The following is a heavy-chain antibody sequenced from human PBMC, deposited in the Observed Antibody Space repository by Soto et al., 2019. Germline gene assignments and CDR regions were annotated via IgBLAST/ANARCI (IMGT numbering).Heavy chain of an antibody. J-gene: IGHJ4*02. D-gene: IGHD3-3*01. CDR3: AGYDFWSGYFVY. Sequence: SETLSLTCTVSGDSISSYYWSWIRQPPGKGLEWIGYIYYSGSTNYNPSLKSRVTISVDTSKNQFSLKLSSVTAADTAVYYCAGYDFWSGYFVYWGQGTLVTVSS. V-gene: IGHV4-59*08. CDR1: GDSISSYY. CDR2: IYYSGST.